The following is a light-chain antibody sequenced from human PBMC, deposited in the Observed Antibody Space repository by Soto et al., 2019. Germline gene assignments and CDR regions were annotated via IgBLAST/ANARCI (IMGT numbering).Light chain of an antibody. CDR3: QQYGS. CDR1: QSVSSN. CDR2: DAS. Sequence: EIVMTQSPATLSVSPGERATLSCRASQSVSSNLAWYQQKHGQPPRLLIYDASTRATDVPARFTGSGSATDFTLTISRLEPEDFAVYYCQQYGSFGQGTKVDIK. J-gene: IGKJ1*01. V-gene: IGKV3-15*01.